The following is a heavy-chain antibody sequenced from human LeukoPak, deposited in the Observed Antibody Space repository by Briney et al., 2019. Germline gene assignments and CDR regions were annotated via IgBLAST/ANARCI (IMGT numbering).Heavy chain of an antibody. D-gene: IGHD1-26*01. CDR2: TSGSGGSK. J-gene: IGHJ6*03. CDR1: GFTFSSYA. Sequence: GGSLRLSCAASGFTFSSYAMSWVRQAPGKGLEWVSATSGSGGSKYYADSVKGRFTISRDNSKNTLYLQMNSLRVEDTAVYYCAKDSKIVGPTFRSYHYMDVWGKGTTVTISS. CDR3: AKDSKIVGPTFRSYHYMDV. V-gene: IGHV3-23*01.